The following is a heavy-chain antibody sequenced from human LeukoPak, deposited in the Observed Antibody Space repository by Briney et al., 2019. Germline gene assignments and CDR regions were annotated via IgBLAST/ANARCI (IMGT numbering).Heavy chain of an antibody. J-gene: IGHJ4*02. CDR1: GGSINSYY. D-gene: IGHD4-17*01. CDR2: IYYSGST. CDR3: ARDLNPGDYGDRLFDY. V-gene: IGHV4-59*01. Sequence: SETQSLTCTVSGGSINSYYWSWIRQPPGKGLEWIGYIYYSGSTNYNPSLKSRVTISVDTSKNQFSLKLSSVTAADTAVYYCARDLNPGDYGDRLFDYWGQGTLVTVSS.